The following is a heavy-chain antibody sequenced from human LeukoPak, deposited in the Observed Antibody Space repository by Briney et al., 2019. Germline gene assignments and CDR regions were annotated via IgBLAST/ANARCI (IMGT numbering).Heavy chain of an antibody. D-gene: IGHD3-22*01. Sequence: GGSLRLSCAASAFIFSNYWMHWVRQAPGKGLEWVAVIWYDGSNKYYADSVKGRFTISRDNSKNTLYLQMNSLRAEDTAVYYCARGPGSDYYDSSGYVFDYWGQGTLVTVSS. J-gene: IGHJ4*02. CDR2: IWYDGSNK. CDR1: AFIFSNYW. CDR3: ARGPGSDYYDSSGYVFDY. V-gene: IGHV3-33*08.